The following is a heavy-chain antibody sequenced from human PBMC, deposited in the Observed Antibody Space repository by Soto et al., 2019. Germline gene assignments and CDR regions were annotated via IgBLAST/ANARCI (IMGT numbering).Heavy chain of an antibody. D-gene: IGHD3-16*02. Sequence: PPETLSLTCTVSGGSISSYYWSWIRQPPGKGLEWIGYIYYSGSTNYNPSLKSRVTISVDTSKNQFSLKLSSVTAADTAVYYCARGKRSEYVWGSSRYPFDYWGKGSGVTVSS. J-gene: IGHJ4*02. V-gene: IGHV4-59*12. CDR3: ARGKRSEYVWGSSRYPFDY. CDR1: GGSISSYY. CDR2: IYYSGST.